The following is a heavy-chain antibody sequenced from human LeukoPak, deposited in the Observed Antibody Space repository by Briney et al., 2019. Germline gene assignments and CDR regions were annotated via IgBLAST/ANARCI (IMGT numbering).Heavy chain of an antibody. V-gene: IGHV3-64*01. CDR1: GFTFSNYA. J-gene: IGHJ4*02. Sequence: GGSLRLSCAASGFTFSNYAMHWVRQAPRKGLEYVSAISSNGGSTYYANSVKGRFTISRDNSKNTLYLQMGSLRAEDMAVYYCARGRYSSSLFDYWGQGTLVTVSS. CDR2: ISSNGGST. D-gene: IGHD6-6*01. CDR3: ARGRYSSSLFDY.